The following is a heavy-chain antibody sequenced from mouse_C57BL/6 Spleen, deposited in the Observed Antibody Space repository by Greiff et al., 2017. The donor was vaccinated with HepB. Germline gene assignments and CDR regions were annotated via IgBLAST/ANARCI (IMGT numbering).Heavy chain of an antibody. D-gene: IGHD1-1*01. CDR3: ARTVRGYFDV. J-gene: IGHJ1*03. V-gene: IGHV1-63*01. CDR1: GYTFTNYW. CDR2: IYPGGGYT. Sequence: QVQLQQSGAELVRPGTSVKMSCKASGYTFTNYWIGWAKQRPGHGLEWIGDIYPGGGYTNYNEKFKGKATLTADKSSSTAYMQFSSLTSEDSAIYYCARTVRGYFDVWGTGTTVTVSS.